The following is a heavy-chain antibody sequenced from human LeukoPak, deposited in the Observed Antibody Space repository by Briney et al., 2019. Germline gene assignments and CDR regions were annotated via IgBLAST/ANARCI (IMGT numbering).Heavy chain of an antibody. J-gene: IGHJ4*02. CDR3: TRDTGGMATTADY. D-gene: IGHD5-24*01. CDR2: IRSKAYGGTT. Sequence: PGGSLRLSCTASGFTFGDYAMSWVRQAPGKGLEWVGFIRSKAYGGTTEYAASVKGRFTISRDDSKSIAYLQMNSLKTEDTAVYYCTRDTGGMATTADYWGQGTLVTVSS. V-gene: IGHV3-49*04. CDR1: GFTFGDYA.